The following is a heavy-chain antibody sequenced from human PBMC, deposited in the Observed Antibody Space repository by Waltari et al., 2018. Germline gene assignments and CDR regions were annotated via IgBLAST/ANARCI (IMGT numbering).Heavy chain of an antibody. Sequence: EVQLVESGGGLIQPGGSLRLSCAASGFTVSSTYMSWVRQAPGKGLEWVSVIYSGGSTYYADSVKGRFTISRDNSKNTLYLQMNSLRAEDTAVYYCARDLRSYGFEYWFDPWGQGTLVTVSS. CDR2: IYSGGST. V-gene: IGHV3-53*01. D-gene: IGHD5-18*01. CDR1: GFTVSSTY. CDR3: ARDLRSYGFEYWFDP. J-gene: IGHJ5*02.